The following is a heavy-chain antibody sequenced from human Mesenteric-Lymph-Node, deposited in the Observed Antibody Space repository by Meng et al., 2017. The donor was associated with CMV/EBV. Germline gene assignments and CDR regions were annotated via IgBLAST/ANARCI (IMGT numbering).Heavy chain of an antibody. CDR3: ASLLSLDY. CDR2: ISWNSGSI. D-gene: IGHD3-16*02. Sequence: SLKISCAASGFTFDDYAMHWVRQAPGKGLEWVSGISWNSGSIGYADSVKGRFTISRDNAKKSLYLQMSSLRAEDTAVYYCASLLSLDYWGRGTLVTVPQ. CDR1: GFTFDDYA. J-gene: IGHJ4*02. V-gene: IGHV3-9*01.